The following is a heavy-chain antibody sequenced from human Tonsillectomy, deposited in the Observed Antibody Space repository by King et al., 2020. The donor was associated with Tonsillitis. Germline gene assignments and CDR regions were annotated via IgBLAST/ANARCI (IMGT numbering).Heavy chain of an antibody. D-gene: IGHD1-26*01. CDR2: VYPDDSDT. CDR1: GYTFTTYW. CDR3: VRVGSGTYNSFDF. Sequence: VQLVESGAEGKKPGESLKLSCQGSGYTFTTYWIGWVRQMPGKGLEWMGVVYPDDSDTRYSASFQGQVTISADTSIRTAYLHWGSLKASDSATYYCVRVGSGTYNSFDFWGPGTLVSVSS. V-gene: IGHV5-51*01. J-gene: IGHJ4*02.